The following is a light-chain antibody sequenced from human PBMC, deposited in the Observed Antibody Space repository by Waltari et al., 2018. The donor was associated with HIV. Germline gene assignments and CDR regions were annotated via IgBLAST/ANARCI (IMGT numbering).Light chain of an antibody. V-gene: IGLV2-8*01. CDR1: RSDLGAYNY. Sequence: QSALTQPPSASGSPGQSVTISCTGTRSDLGAYNYVSWYKQHPDKAPKLMIYDVSKRPSGVPDRFSGSKSGNTASLTVSGLQTEDEADYYCSSYAGSNNPYVFGTGTKVTVL. CDR3: SSYAGSNNPYV. CDR2: DVS. J-gene: IGLJ1*01.